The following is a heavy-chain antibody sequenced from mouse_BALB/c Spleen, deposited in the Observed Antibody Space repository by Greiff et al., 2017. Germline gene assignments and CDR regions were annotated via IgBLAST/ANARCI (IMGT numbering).Heavy chain of an antibody. D-gene: IGHD1-1*01. Sequence: EVNVVESGGGLVQPGGSRKLSCAASGFTFSSFGMHWVRQAPEKGLEWVAYISSGSSTIYYADTVKGRFTISRDNPKNTLFLQMTSLRSEDTAMYYCARSVITTVDYWGQGTTLTVSS. J-gene: IGHJ2*01. V-gene: IGHV5-17*02. CDR3: ARSVITTVDY. CDR2: ISSGSSTI. CDR1: GFTFSSFG.